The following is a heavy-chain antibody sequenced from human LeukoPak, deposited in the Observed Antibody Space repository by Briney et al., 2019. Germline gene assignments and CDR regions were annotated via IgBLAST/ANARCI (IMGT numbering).Heavy chain of an antibody. J-gene: IGHJ3*02. V-gene: IGHV4-59*01. CDR2: IYYSGST. Sequence: PSETLSLTCTVSGISISTYYWSWIRQPPGKGLEWIGYIYYSGSTNYNPSLKSRVTISVDTSKNQFSLKLSSVTAADTAVYYCARIDYGGNSEAFDIWGQGTMVTVSS. CDR3: ARIDYGGNSEAFDI. D-gene: IGHD4-23*01. CDR1: GISISTYY.